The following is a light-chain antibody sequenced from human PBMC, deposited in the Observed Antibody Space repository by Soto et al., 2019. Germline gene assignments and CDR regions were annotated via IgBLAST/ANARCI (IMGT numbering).Light chain of an antibody. CDR2: DAS. V-gene: IGKV3-11*01. Sequence: ILFTQSPATLSLSPGYIATLSCMASHNVSSYLVWYQQKPGQAPRLXIYDASNRAAGIPARFSGSGSGTDFTLTISSLEPEDFAVYYCQQRSYWPITFGQGTRLEI. CDR3: QQRSYWPIT. J-gene: IGKJ5*01. CDR1: HNVSSY.